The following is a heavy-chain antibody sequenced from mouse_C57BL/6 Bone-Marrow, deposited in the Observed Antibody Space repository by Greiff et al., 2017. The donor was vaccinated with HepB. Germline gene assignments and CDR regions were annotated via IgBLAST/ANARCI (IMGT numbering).Heavy chain of an antibody. CDR1: GFTFSSYA. V-gene: IGHV5-9-1*02. CDR3: TRDNGSYYYGDWYFDV. CDR2: ISSGGDYI. Sequence: DVMLVESGEGLVKPGGSLKLSCAASGFTFSSYAMSWVRQTPEKRLEWVAYISSGGDYIYYADTVKGRFTISRDNARNTLYLQMSSLKSEDTAMYYCTRDNGSYYYGDWYFDVWGTGTTVTVSS. D-gene: IGHD1-1*01. J-gene: IGHJ1*03.